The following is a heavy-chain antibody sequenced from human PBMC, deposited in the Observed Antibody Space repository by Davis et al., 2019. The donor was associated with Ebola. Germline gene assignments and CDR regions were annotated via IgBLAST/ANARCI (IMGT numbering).Heavy chain of an antibody. D-gene: IGHD6-13*01. CDR1: GGSISSYY. CDR3: AKYSSSSWYFDL. J-gene: IGHJ2*01. Sequence: PSETLSLTCTVSGGSISSYYWSWIRQPPGKGLEWIGSIYYSGSTYYNPSLKSRVTISVDTSKNQFSLKLSSVTAADTAVYYCAKYSSSSWYFDLWGRGTLVTVSS. V-gene: IGHV4-39*07. CDR2: IYYSGST.